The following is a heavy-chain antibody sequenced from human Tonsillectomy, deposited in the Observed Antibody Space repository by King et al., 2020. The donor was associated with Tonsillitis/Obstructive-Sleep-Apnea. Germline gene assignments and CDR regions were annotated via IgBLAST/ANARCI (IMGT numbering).Heavy chain of an antibody. Sequence: QLVQSGSELKKPGASVKVSCKASGYTFTSYAMNWVRQAPGQGLEWMGWINTNTGNPTYAQGFTGRFVFSLDTSVSTAYLQISSLKAEDTAVYYCAKAASGYSSSWSLQQYNWFDPWGQGTLVTVSS. CDR3: AKAASGYSSSWSLQQYNWFDP. CDR1: GYTFTSYA. J-gene: IGHJ5*02. CDR2: INTNTGNP. D-gene: IGHD6-13*01. V-gene: IGHV7-4-1*02.